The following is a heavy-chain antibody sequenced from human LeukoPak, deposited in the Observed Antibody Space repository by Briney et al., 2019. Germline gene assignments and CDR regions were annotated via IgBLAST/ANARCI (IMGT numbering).Heavy chain of an antibody. V-gene: IGHV1-24*01. CDR3: ATLDSYYDNSGRPLIPD. J-gene: IGHJ4*02. CDR2: FNREDDEP. Sequence: ASVKVSCNISGYTLTEFSMHWGRQAPGKGLEWMGGFNREDDEPIYAPHFRGRVTVTEDTSTDTAYMELSSLRSEDTAVYYCATLDSYYDNSGRPLIPDWGQGTLVTVSS. D-gene: IGHD3-22*01. CDR1: GYTLTEFS.